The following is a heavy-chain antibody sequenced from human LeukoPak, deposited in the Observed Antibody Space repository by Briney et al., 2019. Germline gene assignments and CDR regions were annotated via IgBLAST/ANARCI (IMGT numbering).Heavy chain of an antibody. CDR1: GFTFSGYW. CDR3: ARESTAGYNSSWYGFRN. CDR2: INQDGSEK. Sequence: GGSLRLSCAASGFTFSGYWMSWVRQAPGKGLEWVANINQDGSEKHYVDSVKGRFTISRDNAKNSLFLQMGSLRVEDTAVYYCARESTAGYNSSWYGFRNWGQGTLVSVSS. D-gene: IGHD6-13*01. V-gene: IGHV3-7*01. J-gene: IGHJ1*01.